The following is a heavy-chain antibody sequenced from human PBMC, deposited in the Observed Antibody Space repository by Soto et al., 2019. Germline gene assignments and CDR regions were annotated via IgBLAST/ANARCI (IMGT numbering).Heavy chain of an antibody. D-gene: IGHD1-7*01. V-gene: IGHV3-74*01. Sequence: GGSLRLSCGASGFTFSNYWMHWVRQAPGEGLVWVSRISGDGRFTRFADSVKGRFTISRDNSKNTLYLQMNSLRVEDTAVYYCARRNWNYGAFDIWGQGTMVTVSS. J-gene: IGHJ3*02. CDR2: ISGDGRFT. CDR1: GFTFSNYW. CDR3: ARRNWNYGAFDI.